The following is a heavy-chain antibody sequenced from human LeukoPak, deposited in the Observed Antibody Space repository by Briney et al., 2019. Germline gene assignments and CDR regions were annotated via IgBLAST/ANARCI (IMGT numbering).Heavy chain of an antibody. CDR1: GFTVSSNY. CDR3: AKLPYYDSSGYSPAEYFQH. Sequence: GGSLRLSCAASGFTVSSNYMSWVRQAPGKGLEWVSAISGSGGSTYYADSVKGRFTISRDNSKNTLYLQMNSLRAEDTAVYYCAKLPYYDSSGYSPAEYFQHWGQGTLVTVSS. CDR2: ISGSGGST. D-gene: IGHD3-22*01. V-gene: IGHV3-23*01. J-gene: IGHJ1*01.